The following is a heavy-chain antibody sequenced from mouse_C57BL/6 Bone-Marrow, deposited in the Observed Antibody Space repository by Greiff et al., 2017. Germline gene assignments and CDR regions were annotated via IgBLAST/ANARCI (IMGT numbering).Heavy chain of an antibody. Sequence: DVQLQESGPGLVKPSQSLSLTCSVTGYSITSGYYWNWIRQFPGNKLEWMGYISYDGSNNYNPSLKNRISITRDTSKNQFFLKLNSVTTEDTATYYCARDHSSYFDYWGQGTTLTVSS. CDR2: ISYDGSN. J-gene: IGHJ2*01. V-gene: IGHV3-6*01. CDR3: ARDHSSYFDY. CDR1: GYSITSGYY.